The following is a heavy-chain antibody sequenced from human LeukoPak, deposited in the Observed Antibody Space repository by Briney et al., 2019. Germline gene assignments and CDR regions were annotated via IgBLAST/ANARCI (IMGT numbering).Heavy chain of an antibody. CDR1: GFSFSSYG. CDR3: AKTSPGYGDFDY. CDR2: IRSDGSNK. J-gene: IGHJ4*02. D-gene: IGHD4-17*01. V-gene: IGHV3-30*02. Sequence: GGSLRLSCAGSGFSFSSYGMHWVRQAPGKGLEWMAFIRSDGSNKYYADSVKGRFTISRDNSKNTLYLQMNSLRAEDTAVYHCAKTSPGYGDFDYWGQGTLVTVSS.